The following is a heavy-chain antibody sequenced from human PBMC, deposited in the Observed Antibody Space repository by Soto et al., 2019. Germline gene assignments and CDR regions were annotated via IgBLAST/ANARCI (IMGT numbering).Heavy chain of an antibody. J-gene: IGHJ1*01. CDR1: GGSISSYY. V-gene: IGHV4-59*01. CDR2: IYYSGST. CDR3: ARSLXRVYDSSGYYYPKEFQH. D-gene: IGHD3-22*01. Sequence: SETLSLICTVSGGSISSYYWSWIRQPPGKGLEWIGYIYYSGSTNYNPSLKSRVTISVDTSKNQFSLKLSSVTAADTAVYYCARSLXRVYDSSGYYYPKEFQHWGQGTLVTVSS.